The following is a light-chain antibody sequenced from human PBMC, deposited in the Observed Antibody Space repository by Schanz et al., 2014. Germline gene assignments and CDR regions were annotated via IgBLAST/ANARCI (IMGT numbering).Light chain of an antibody. CDR2: EGT. CDR3: CLYTPMSVI. V-gene: IGLV2-23*01. Sequence: QSALIQPASVSGSPGQSITISCTGTSSDVGSYNLVSWYQQHPGKAPKLMIYEGTKRPSGVSIRFSGSTSGNTASLTISGLQAEDEADYYCCLYTPMSVIFGGGTKLTVL. J-gene: IGLJ2*01. CDR1: SSDVGSYNL.